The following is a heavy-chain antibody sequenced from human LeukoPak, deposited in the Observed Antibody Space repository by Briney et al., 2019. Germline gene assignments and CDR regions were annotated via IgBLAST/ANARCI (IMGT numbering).Heavy chain of an antibody. D-gene: IGHD6-13*01. V-gene: IGHV3-30*04. CDR1: GFTFNDYA. CDR2: ISYDGNNK. CDR3: AKEVTAAGGNFEY. Sequence: GGSLRLSCAASGFTFNDYAMHWVRQAPGKGLEWVAVISYDGNNKYYADSVKGRFTISRDNSKSTLYVQMNSLRAEDTAVYYCAKEVTAAGGNFEYWGQGTLVTVSS. J-gene: IGHJ4*02.